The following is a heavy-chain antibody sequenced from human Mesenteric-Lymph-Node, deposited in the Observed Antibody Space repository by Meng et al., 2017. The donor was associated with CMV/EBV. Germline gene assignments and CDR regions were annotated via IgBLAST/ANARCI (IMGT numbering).Heavy chain of an antibody. Sequence: GESLKISCAASGFTLSTYSMNWVRQAPGKGLEWVSSISTGSRSYIYYADSRKGRFTISRDNAKNSLYLQMNSLRAEDTAVYYCARSSGSYSFNAFDIWGQGTMVTVSS. J-gene: IGHJ3*02. V-gene: IGHV3-21*01. D-gene: IGHD1-26*01. CDR2: ISTGSRSYI. CDR1: GFTLSTYS. CDR3: ARSSGSYSFNAFDI.